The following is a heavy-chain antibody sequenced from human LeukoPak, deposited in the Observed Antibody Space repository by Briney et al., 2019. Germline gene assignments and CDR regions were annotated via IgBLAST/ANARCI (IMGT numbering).Heavy chain of an antibody. Sequence: ASVKVSCKASGYTFTSYGISWVRQAPGQGLEWMGWISAYNGNTNYAQKLQGRVTMTTDTSTSTAYMELRSLRSDDTAVYYCARARTYCGGDCYPYFDYWGQGTLVTVSS. CDR1: GYTFTSYG. J-gene: IGHJ4*02. CDR2: ISAYNGNT. CDR3: ARARTYCGGDCYPYFDY. V-gene: IGHV1-18*01. D-gene: IGHD2-21*01.